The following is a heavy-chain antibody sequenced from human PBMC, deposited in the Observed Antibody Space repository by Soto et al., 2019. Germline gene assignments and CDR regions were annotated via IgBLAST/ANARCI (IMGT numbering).Heavy chain of an antibody. CDR2: ISGSGGST. CDR1: GFTFSSYA. V-gene: IGHV3-23*01. J-gene: IGHJ4*02. CDR3: GKGGEQLGGGYFDY. D-gene: IGHD6-13*01. Sequence: EVQLLESGGGLVQPGGSLRLSCAASGFTFSSYAMSWVRQAPGKGLEWVSAISGSGGSTYYADSVKGRFTISRDNSKNPLYLQMNSLGAGDTGVYSCGKGGEQLGGGYFDYWGQGTLVTVSS.